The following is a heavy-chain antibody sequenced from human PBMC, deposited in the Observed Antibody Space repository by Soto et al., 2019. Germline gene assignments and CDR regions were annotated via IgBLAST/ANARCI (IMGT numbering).Heavy chain of an antibody. CDR3: ARQFYDPKGDWFDP. CDR2: IYYSGST. V-gene: IGHV4-59*08. CDR1: GGSISSYY. J-gene: IGHJ5*02. Sequence: TSETLSLTCTVSGGSISSYYWSWIRQPPGKGLEWIGYIYYSGSTNYNPSLKSRVTISVDTSKNQFSLKLSSVTAADTAVYYCARQFYDPKGDWFDPWGQGTLVTVSS. D-gene: IGHD3-16*01.